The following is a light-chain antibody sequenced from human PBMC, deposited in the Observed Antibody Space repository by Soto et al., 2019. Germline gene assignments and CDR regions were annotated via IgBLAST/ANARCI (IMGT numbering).Light chain of an antibody. J-gene: IGKJ3*01. CDR3: QQYNNYWMT. V-gene: IGKV1-5*01. CDR1: QSITTW. CDR2: AAS. Sequence: DIQMTQSPSTLSASVGDRVTITCRASQSITTWLAWYQQKPGKAPKLLIYAASNLASGVPSRFSCSGSGTEFTLTVRSLQPDDSATYYCQQYNNYWMTFGPGTKVDIK.